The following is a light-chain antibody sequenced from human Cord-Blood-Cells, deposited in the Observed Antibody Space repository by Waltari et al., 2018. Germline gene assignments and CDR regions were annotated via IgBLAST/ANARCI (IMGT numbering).Light chain of an antibody. J-gene: IGLJ3*02. Sequence: QSALTQPASVSGSPGQSITISCTGTSSDVGGSNYVPWYHPHPGKAPKLMIYDVSNRPSGVSNRFSGSKSGNTASLTISGLQAEDEADYYCSSYTSSSTLVFGGGTKLTVL. CDR2: DVS. CDR3: SSYTSSSTLV. CDR1: SSDVGGSNY. V-gene: IGLV2-14*01.